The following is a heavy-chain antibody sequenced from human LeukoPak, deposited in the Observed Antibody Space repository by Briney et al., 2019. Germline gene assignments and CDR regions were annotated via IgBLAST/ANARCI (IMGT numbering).Heavy chain of an antibody. V-gene: IGHV5-51*01. J-gene: IGHJ4*02. CDR1: GYSFTSYW. Sequence: GESLKISCKGSGYSFTSYWIGWVRQMPGKGLEWMGIIYPGDSDTRYSPSFQGQVTISADKFINTAYLQWSKLKASDTAIYYCARAREVFGVVVYYFDYWGQGTLVTVSS. D-gene: IGHD3-3*01. CDR3: ARAREVFGVVVYYFDY. CDR2: IYPGDSDT.